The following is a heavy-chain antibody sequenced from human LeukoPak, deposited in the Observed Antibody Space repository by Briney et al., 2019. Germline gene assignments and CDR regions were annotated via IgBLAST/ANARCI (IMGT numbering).Heavy chain of an antibody. D-gene: IGHD1-1*01. Sequence: GGSLRLSCAASGFTFSSYAMNWVRQAPGKGLEWVSSISSSSSYIYYADSVKGRFTISRDNAKNSLYLQMNSLRAEDTAVYYCARGERHYYYYYMDVWGKGTTVTVSS. CDR2: ISSSSSYI. CDR3: ARGERHYYYYYMDV. J-gene: IGHJ6*03. CDR1: GFTFSSYA. V-gene: IGHV3-21*01.